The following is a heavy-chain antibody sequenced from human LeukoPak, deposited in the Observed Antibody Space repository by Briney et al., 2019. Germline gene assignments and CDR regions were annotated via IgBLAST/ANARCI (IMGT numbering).Heavy chain of an antibody. CDR1: GFTFSSYG. V-gene: IGHV3-30*18. CDR3: AKEGRKTMVRDNYYYYYYMDV. Sequence: PGRSLTLSCAASGFTFSSYGMHWVRQAPGKGLEWVAVISYDGSNKYYADSVKGRFTISRDNSKNTLYLQMNSLRAEDTAVYYCAKEGRKTMVRDNYYYYYYMDVWGKGTTVTVSS. D-gene: IGHD3-10*01. J-gene: IGHJ6*03. CDR2: ISYDGSNK.